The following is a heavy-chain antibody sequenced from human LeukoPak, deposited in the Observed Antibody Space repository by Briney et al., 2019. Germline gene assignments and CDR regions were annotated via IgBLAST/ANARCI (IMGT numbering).Heavy chain of an antibody. D-gene: IGHD2-8*01. J-gene: IGHJ4*02. CDR3: ARRVLVKVYAAFDH. CDR2: IIHSGRT. Sequence: PSETLSLTCTVYGGSFNDYYWTWIRQSPGKGLEWVAEIIHSGRTNYNPSLGSRVSLSVDTSKRQFSLKLTSVTAADTAVYFCARRVLVKVYAAFDHWGQGTLVTVSP. V-gene: IGHV4-34*12. CDR1: GGSFNDYY.